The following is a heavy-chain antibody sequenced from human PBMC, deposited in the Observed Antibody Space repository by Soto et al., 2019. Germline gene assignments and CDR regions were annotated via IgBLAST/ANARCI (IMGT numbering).Heavy chain of an antibody. Sequence: ASVKVSCKTSGYTFSSYGIVWVRQAPGQGLEWMGWISTYNVDTKYADKFQARLTMSSDTSTTTAFMELRRLRSDDTAVYYCVRGGFAYGYLDYWG. V-gene: IGHV1-18*01. CDR3: VRGGFAYGYLDY. CDR2: ISTYNVDT. D-gene: IGHD5-18*01. J-gene: IGHJ4*01. CDR1: GYTFSSYG.